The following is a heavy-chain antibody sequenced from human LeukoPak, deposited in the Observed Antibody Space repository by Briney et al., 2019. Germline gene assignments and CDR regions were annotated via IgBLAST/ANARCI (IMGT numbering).Heavy chain of an antibody. CDR2: IRYDGSNK. CDR1: GFTFSSYG. CDR3: AKAPPHSSGWYVFDY. D-gene: IGHD6-19*01. V-gene: IGHV3-30*02. Sequence: PGGSLRLSCAASGFTFSSYGMHWVRQAPGKGLEWVAFIRYDGSNKYYADSVKGRFTISRGNSKNTLYLQMNSLRAEDTAVYYCAKAPPHSSGWYVFDYWGQGTMVTVSS. J-gene: IGHJ4*02.